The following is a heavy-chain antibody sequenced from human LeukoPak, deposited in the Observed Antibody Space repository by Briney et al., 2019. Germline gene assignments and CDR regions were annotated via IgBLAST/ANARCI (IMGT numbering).Heavy chain of an antibody. CDR1: GFIFSGYG. Sequence: GGSLRLSCAASGFIFSGYGLHWVRQAPGKGLVWVSRIKTDGSTITYADSVKGRFTISRDNAMNTLYLQMNSLGAEDTAVYYCARVGQGEWFFDLWGRGTLVTVSS. V-gene: IGHV3-74*01. D-gene: IGHD1-26*01. CDR3: ARVGQGEWFFDL. CDR2: IKTDGSTI. J-gene: IGHJ2*01.